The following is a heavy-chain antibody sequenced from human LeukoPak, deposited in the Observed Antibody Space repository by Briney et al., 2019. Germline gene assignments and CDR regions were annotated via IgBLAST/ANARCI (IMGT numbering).Heavy chain of an antibody. V-gene: IGHV1-8*01. J-gene: IGHJ6*03. D-gene: IGHD3-3*01. CDR1: GYTFTSYD. Sequence: ASVKVSCKASGYTFTSYDINWVRQATGQGLERMGWMNPNSGNTGYAQKFQGRVTMTRNTSISTAYMELSSLRSEDTAVYYCPRTAHPVDFWSGYYDYYYYYMDVWGKGTTVTVSS. CDR3: PRTAHPVDFWSGYYDYYYYYMDV. CDR2: MNPNSGNT.